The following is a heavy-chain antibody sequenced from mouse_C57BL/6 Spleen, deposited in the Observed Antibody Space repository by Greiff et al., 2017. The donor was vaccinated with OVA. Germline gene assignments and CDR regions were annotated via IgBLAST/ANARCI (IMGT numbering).Heavy chain of an antibody. CDR2: IYPRSGNT. Sequence: VQLVESGAELARPGASVKLSCKASGYTFTSYGISWVKQRTGQGLEWIGEIYPRSGNTYYNEKFKGKATLTADKSSSTAYMELRSLTSEDSAVYFCARETAQATYFDYWGQGTTLTVSS. V-gene: IGHV1-81*01. D-gene: IGHD3-2*02. CDR3: ARETAQATYFDY. J-gene: IGHJ2*01. CDR1: GYTFTSYG.